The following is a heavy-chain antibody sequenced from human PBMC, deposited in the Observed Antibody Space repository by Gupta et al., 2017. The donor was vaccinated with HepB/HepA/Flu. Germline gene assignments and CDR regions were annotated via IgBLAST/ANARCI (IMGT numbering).Heavy chain of an antibody. Sequence: EVQLLESGGGLVQPGGSLRLSCAASGFIFSNYAMSWVRQAPGKGLEWVSGISSSGDNTYYADSVKGRFTISRDNSKNTLYLQMNSLGAEDTAVYYCAKDIRTTYWGQGALVTVSS. J-gene: IGHJ4*02. V-gene: IGHV3-23*01. CDR1: GFIFSNYA. CDR3: AKDIRTTY. D-gene: IGHD3-16*01. CDR2: ISSSGDNT.